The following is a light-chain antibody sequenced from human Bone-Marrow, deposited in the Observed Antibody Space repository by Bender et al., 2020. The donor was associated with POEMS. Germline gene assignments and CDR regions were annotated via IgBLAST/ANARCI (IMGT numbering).Light chain of an antibody. J-gene: IGLJ3*02. CDR2: KHT. Sequence: SYELTQPSSLSVSPGQTARITCSGEILAKKYARWLQQKPGQAPVLLIFKHTERPSGIPDRFSGSTSGTTDTLTISGAQVEDEADYYCYSAADNTWVFGGGTKLTV. CDR3: YSAADNTWV. CDR1: ILAKKY. V-gene: IGLV3-27*01.